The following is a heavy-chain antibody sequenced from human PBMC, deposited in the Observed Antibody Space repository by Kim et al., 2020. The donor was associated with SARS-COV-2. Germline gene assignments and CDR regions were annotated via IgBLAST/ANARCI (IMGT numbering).Heavy chain of an antibody. D-gene: IGHD4-17*01. Sequence: SETLSLTCAVYGGSFSGYYWSWIRQPPGKGLEWIGEINHSGSTNYNPSLKSRVTISVDTSKNQFPLKLSSVTAADTAVYYCARGPTVTTRYYYGMDVWGQGTTVTVSS. CDR2: INHSGST. CDR3: ARGPTVTTRYYYGMDV. CDR1: GGSFSGYY. V-gene: IGHV4-34*01. J-gene: IGHJ6*02.